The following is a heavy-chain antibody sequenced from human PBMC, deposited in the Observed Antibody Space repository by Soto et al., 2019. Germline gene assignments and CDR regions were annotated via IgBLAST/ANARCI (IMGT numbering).Heavy chain of an antibody. D-gene: IGHD6-13*01. Sequence: EVQLLESGGGLVQPGGSLRLSCAASGFTFSSYAMNWVRQAPGKGLEWVSVVSGSGGSTYYADSVQGRFTISRDNSKNTLYLQMNSLRAEDTAIYSCARRGPGTYFDYWGQGTLVTVSS. CDR2: VSGSGGST. J-gene: IGHJ4*02. CDR3: ARRGPGTYFDY. V-gene: IGHV3-23*01. CDR1: GFTFSSYA.